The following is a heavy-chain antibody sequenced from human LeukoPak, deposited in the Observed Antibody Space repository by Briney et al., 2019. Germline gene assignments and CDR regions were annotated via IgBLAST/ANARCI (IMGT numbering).Heavy chain of an antibody. Sequence: SETLSLTCTVSGGSISSSSYYWGWIRQPPGKGLEWIGSIYYSGSTNYNPSLKSRVTMSVDTSKNQFSLKLSSVTAADTAVYYCATHWADIVVVPAAESIYYYMDVWGKGTTVTVSS. J-gene: IGHJ6*03. CDR3: ATHWADIVVVPAAESIYYYMDV. CDR1: GGSISSSSYY. V-gene: IGHV4-39*07. CDR2: IYYSGST. D-gene: IGHD2-2*01.